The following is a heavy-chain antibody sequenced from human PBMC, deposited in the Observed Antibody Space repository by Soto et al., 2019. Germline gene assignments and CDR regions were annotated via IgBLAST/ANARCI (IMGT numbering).Heavy chain of an antibody. J-gene: IGHJ4*02. Sequence: QITLKDSGASLVRPTETLLLTCTFSGVSIISGVSEGWVRQPPGNSLKWRAVIFWDKNDYYRPSLQTRVTISQETYQESVVLKLTNMYPSATAIYICTQIYGTTSWGGYFLSWCQATLVPVSS. CDR2: IFWDKND. D-gene: IGHD7-27*01. V-gene: IGHV2-70*12. CDR1: GVSIISGVS. CDR3: TQIYGTTSWGGYFLS.